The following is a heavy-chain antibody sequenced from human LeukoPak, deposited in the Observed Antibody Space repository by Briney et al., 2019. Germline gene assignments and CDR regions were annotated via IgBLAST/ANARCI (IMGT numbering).Heavy chain of an antibody. D-gene: IGHD2-15*01. V-gene: IGHV3-23*01. CDR3: AKSIGGVVVVAADY. CDR2: ISGSGGST. J-gene: IGHJ4*02. CDR1: GFTFFSYA. Sequence: GALRISLAAPGFTFFSYALGWVRPAPGKGVEGGSAISGSGGSTYYADSVKGRFTISRGNSKNTLYLQMNSLRAEDTAVYYCAKSIGGVVVVAADYWGQGTLVTVSS.